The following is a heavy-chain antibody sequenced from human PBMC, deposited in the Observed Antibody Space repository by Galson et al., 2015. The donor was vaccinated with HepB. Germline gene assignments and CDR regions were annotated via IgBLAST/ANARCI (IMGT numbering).Heavy chain of an antibody. CDR1: GFTVSGNY. J-gene: IGHJ4*02. CDR3: TLSSNKKYYFDY. V-gene: IGHV3-66*01. D-gene: IGHD6-13*01. Sequence: SLRLSCVASGFTVSGNYMNWVRQAPGKGLEWVSVLYSGGTPYYADSVKGRFTISRDNSQNTLYPQMNSLRAEDTAVYYCTLSSNKKYYFDYWGQGTLVTVSS. CDR2: LYSGGTP.